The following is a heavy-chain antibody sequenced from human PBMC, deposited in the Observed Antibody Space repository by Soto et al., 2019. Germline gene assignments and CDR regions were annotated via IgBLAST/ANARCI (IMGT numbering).Heavy chain of an antibody. CDR2: IIPIFGTA. V-gene: IGHV1-69*13. CDR3: ARDSHREITIFGAKSSYYYYGMDV. D-gene: IGHD3-3*01. Sequence: GSSVKVSCKASGGTFSSYAISWVRQAPGQGLEWMGGIIPIFGTANYAQKFQGRVTITADESTSTAYMELSSLRSEDTAVYYCARDSHREITIFGAKSSYYYYGMDVWGQGTKVTVSS. J-gene: IGHJ6*02. CDR1: GGTFSSYA.